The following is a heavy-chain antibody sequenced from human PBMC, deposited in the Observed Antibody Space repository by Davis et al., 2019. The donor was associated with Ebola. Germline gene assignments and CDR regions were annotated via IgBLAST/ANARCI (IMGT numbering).Heavy chain of an antibody. Sequence: PAGSLRLSCAASESTLGDYWMTWVRHAPGKGLEWVGKIKYDGSDKYYVDSVKGRFTISRDNAKNSLYLQMNSLTVEDTAIYYCAKDSGWQMSPWGQGTLVIVSS. D-gene: IGHD6-19*01. V-gene: IGHV3-7*01. J-gene: IGHJ5*02. CDR3: AKDSGWQMSP. CDR2: IKYDGSDK. CDR1: ESTLGDYW.